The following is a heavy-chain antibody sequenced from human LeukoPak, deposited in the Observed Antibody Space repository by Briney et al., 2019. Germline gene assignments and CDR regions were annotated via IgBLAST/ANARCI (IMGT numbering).Heavy chain of an antibody. J-gene: IGHJ4*02. CDR3: AKPLSTVTSYYFDY. CDR2: ISYDGNKE. CDR1: GFTFNTFG. D-gene: IGHD4-11*01. V-gene: IGHV3-30*18. Sequence: GGSLRLSCAASGFTFNTFGIHWVRQAPGKGLDWVAVISYDGNKEYYADSVKGRFTISRDNAKNSLYLQMNSLRAEDTAVYYCAKPLSTVTSYYFDYWGQGTLVTVSS.